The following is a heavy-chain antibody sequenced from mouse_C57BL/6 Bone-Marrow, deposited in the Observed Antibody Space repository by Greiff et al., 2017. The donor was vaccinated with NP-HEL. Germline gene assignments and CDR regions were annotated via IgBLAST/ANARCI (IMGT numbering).Heavy chain of an antibody. V-gene: IGHV5-16*01. CDR1: GFTFSDYY. CDR2: INYDGSST. CDR3: ARDHLYYYGSSPWYFDV. D-gene: IGHD1-1*01. J-gene: IGHJ1*03. Sequence: EVKLVESKGGLVQPGSSMKLSCTASGFTFSDYYMAWVRQVPEKGLEWVANINYDGSSTYYLDSLKSRFIISRDNAKNILYLQMSSLKSEDTATYYCARDHLYYYGSSPWYFDVWGTGTTVTVSS.